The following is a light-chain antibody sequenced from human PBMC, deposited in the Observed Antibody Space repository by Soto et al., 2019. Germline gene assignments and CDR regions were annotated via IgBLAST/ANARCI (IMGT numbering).Light chain of an antibody. J-gene: IGKJ5*01. CDR1: QGISSY. Sequence: AIRMTQSPSSLSASTGDRVSITCRASQGISSYLGWYQQKPGRAPKLLIYAASTLQSGAPSRFSGSGSGTHFTLTISCLQSEDFATYYCQQYYSYQITFGQGTRLEIK. V-gene: IGKV1-8*01. CDR2: AAS. CDR3: QQYYSYQIT.